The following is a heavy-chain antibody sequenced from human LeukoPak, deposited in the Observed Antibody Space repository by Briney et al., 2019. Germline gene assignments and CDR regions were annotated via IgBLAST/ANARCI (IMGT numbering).Heavy chain of an antibody. J-gene: IGHJ4*02. CDR3: AKVDCSARSCYSIDY. CDR1: GFTFSSCA. Sequence: GGSLRLSCAASGFTFSSCAMSWVRQAPGKGLEWVSTISGSGGRTYYADSVKGRFTIARDNSKNTLYLQVNSLRAEDTAVYYCAKVDCSARSCYSIDYWGQGTLVTVSS. V-gene: IGHV3-23*01. D-gene: IGHD2-15*01. CDR2: ISGSGGRT.